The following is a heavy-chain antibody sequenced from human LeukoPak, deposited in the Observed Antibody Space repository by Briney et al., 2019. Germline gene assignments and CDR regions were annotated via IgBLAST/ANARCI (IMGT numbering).Heavy chain of an antibody. J-gene: IGHJ4*02. Sequence: GGSLRLSCAASGFTFSSYSMNWVRQAPGKGLEWVSYISSSSSTIYYADSVKGRFTISRDNAKNSLYLQMNSLRDEDTAVYYRARDPTRWLQLRRYFDYWGQGTLVTVSS. D-gene: IGHD5-24*01. CDR3: ARDPTRWLQLRRYFDY. CDR1: GFTFSSYS. CDR2: ISSSSSTI. V-gene: IGHV3-48*02.